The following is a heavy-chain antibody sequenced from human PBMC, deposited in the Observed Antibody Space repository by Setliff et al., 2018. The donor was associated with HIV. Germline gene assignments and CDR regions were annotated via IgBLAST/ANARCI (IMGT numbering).Heavy chain of an antibody. CDR3: SKSQDILSWNWFDS. CDR1: GGSISSSNYY. D-gene: IGHD3-9*01. Sequence: SETLSLTCTVSGGSISSSNYYWGWIRQPPGKGREWIGSIFYSGSANYNPSLKSRFTISRDNSRNTLFLQMNSLTTEDPAVYYCSKSQDILSWNWFDSWGQGTQVTVSS. V-gene: IGHV4-39*01. J-gene: IGHJ5*01. CDR2: IFYSGSA.